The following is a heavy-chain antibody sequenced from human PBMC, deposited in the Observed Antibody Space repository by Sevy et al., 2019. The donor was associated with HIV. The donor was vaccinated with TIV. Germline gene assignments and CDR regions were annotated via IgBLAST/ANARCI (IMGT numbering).Heavy chain of an antibody. CDR3: ARDSPVLRFLDWLRSYYYYYGMDV. CDR2: ISAYNGNT. Sequence: ASVKVSCKASGYTFTSYGISWVRQAPGQGLEWMGWISAYNGNTNYAQRLQDRVTMTTDTSTSTAYMELRSLRSDDTAVYYCARDSPVLRFLDWLRSYYYYYGMDVWGQGTTVTVSS. V-gene: IGHV1-18*01. CDR1: GYTFTSYG. J-gene: IGHJ6*02. D-gene: IGHD3-3*01.